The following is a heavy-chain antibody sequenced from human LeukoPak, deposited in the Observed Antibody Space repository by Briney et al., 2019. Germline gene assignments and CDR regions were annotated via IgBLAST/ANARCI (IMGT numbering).Heavy chain of an antibody. D-gene: IGHD3-22*01. CDR2: ISHSGRT. Sequence: SETLSLTCAVSGGSLTGYSWSWIRQPPGRGLEWIGEISHSGRTNYHPSLKSRVTISADTSKNQFSLKLSSVTAADTAMYYCATVLYYDSSGYERWGQGTLVTVSS. V-gene: IGHV4-34*01. CDR3: ATVLYYDSSGYER. J-gene: IGHJ4*02. CDR1: GGSLTGYS.